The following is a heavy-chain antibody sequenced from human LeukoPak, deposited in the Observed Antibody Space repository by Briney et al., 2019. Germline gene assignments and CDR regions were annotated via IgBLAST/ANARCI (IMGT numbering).Heavy chain of an antibody. CDR3: ARRRYYDFWSGYYAFDI. D-gene: IGHD3-3*01. CDR1: GYTFTSYG. CDR2: ISAYNGNT. V-gene: IGHV1-18*01. J-gene: IGHJ3*02. Sequence: ASVKVSCKASGYTFTSYGISRVRQAPGQGLEWMGWISAYNGNTNYAQKLQGRVTMTTDTSTSTAYMELRSLRSDDTAVYYCARRRYYDFWSGYYAFDIWGQGTMVTVSS.